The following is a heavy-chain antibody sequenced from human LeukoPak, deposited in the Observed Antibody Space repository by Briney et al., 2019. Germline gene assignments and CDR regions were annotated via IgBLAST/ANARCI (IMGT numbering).Heavy chain of an antibody. V-gene: IGHV1-8*01. Sequence: GASVKVSCKASGYTFTSYDINWVRQATGQGLEWMGWMNPNSGNTGYAQKFQGRVTMTRNTSISTAYMELSSLRSEDTAVYYCARGLVDYYDSSGCYLERYNWFDPWGQGTLVTVSS. CDR3: ARGLVDYYDSSGCYLERYNWFDP. CDR2: MNPNSGNT. D-gene: IGHD3-22*01. CDR1: GYTFTSYD. J-gene: IGHJ5*02.